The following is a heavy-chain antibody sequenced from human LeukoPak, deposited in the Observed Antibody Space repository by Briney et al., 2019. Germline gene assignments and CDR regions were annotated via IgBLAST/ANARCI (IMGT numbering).Heavy chain of an antibody. CDR2: ISAYNGNT. CDR3: ARDSYYYDSSGYYQYYFDY. V-gene: IGHV1-18*04. CDR1: GYTFTSYG. J-gene: IGHJ4*02. Sequence: ASVKVSCKASGYTFTSYGISWVRQAPGQGLEWMGWISAYNGNTNYAQKLQGRVTMTTDTSTSTAYMELRGLRYDDTAVYYCARDSYYYDSSGYYQYYFDYWGQGTLVTVSS. D-gene: IGHD3-22*01.